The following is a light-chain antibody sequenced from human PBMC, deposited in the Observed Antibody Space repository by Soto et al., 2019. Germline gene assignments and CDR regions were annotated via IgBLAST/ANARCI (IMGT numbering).Light chain of an antibody. Sequence: QSVLTQPPSVSAAPGQKVTISCSGSSSNIGNNYVSWYQQLPGTAPKLLIYDSNKRPSGIPDRFSGSKSGTSATQDITGLQTGDEADYYCATWDSSLTGEVFGGGTKLTVL. V-gene: IGLV1-51*01. CDR1: SSNIGNNY. J-gene: IGLJ2*01. CDR3: ATWDSSLTGEV. CDR2: DSN.